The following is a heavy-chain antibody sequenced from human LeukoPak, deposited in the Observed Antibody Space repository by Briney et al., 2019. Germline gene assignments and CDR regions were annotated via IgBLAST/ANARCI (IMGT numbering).Heavy chain of an antibody. CDR2: ISGDGGST. J-gene: IGHJ4*02. CDR1: GFTFDDYA. CDR3: AKVIGRVSGWSRYYFDY. V-gene: IGHV3-43*02. Sequence: PGGSLRLSCGDSGFTFDDYAIHWVRQAPGKGLEWVSLISGDGGSTYYADSVKGRFTISRDNSKNSLYLQMNSLRTEDTALYYCAKVIGRVSGWSRYYFDYWGQGTLVTVSS. D-gene: IGHD6-19*01.